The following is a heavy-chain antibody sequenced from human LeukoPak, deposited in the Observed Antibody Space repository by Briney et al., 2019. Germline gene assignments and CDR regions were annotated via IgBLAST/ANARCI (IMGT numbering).Heavy chain of an antibody. J-gene: IGHJ4*02. D-gene: IGHD3-22*01. Sequence: QAGGSLGLSCAASGFTFSSYAMSWVRQAPGKGLEWVSAISGSGGSTYYADSVKGRFTISRDNSKNTLYLQMNSLRAEDTAVYYCAKVLPAGYYYDSSGYYPDYWGQGTLVTVSS. V-gene: IGHV3-23*01. CDR1: GFTFSSYA. CDR2: ISGSGGST. CDR3: AKVLPAGYYYDSSGYYPDY.